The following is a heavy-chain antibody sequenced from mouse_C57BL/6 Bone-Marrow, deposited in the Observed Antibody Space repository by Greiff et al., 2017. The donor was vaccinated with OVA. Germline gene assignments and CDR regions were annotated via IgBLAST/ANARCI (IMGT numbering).Heavy chain of an antibody. CDR1: GFTFTDYY. CDR2: IRNKANGYTT. J-gene: IGHJ4*01. D-gene: IGHD1-1*01. V-gene: IGHV7-3*01. CDR3: ERCSTTVRGPMDY. Sequence: DVHLVESGGGLVQPGGSLSLSCAASGFTFTDYYMSWVRQPPGKALEWLGFIRNKANGYTTEYSASVKGRFTISRDNSQSILYLQMKALRAEDSATYYCERCSTTVRGPMDYWGQGTSVTVSS.